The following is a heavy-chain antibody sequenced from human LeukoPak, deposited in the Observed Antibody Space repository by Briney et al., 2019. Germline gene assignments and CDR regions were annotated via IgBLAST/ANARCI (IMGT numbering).Heavy chain of an antibody. CDR3: ALSSTVTRFFDF. V-gene: IGHV3-23*01. J-gene: IGHJ4*02. Sequence: PGGSLRLSCAASGFTFSSYAMSWVRQAPGKGLEWVSAISGSGDSTYYADSVKGRFTISRDNSKNTLYLQMNSLRAEDTAVYYCALSSTVTRFFDFWGQGTLVTVSS. CDR1: GFTFSSYA. CDR2: ISGSGDST. D-gene: IGHD4-17*01.